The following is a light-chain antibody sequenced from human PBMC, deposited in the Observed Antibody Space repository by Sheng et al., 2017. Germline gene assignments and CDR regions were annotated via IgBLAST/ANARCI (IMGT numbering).Light chain of an antibody. CDR1: QTISSD. CDR3: QQRSKWPRT. J-gene: IGKJ2*01. V-gene: IGKV3-11*01. CDR2: DAS. Sequence: EIVLTQSPATLSLSPGGRATLSCRASQTISSDLAWYQHKPGQAPRLFXYDASNRATGIPARFSGSGSGTDSLSPSSSLEPEDFAVYYCQQRSKWPRTFGQGTKAGDQT.